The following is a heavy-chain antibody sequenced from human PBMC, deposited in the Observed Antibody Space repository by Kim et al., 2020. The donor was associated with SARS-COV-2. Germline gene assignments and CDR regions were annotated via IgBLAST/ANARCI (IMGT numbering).Heavy chain of an antibody. J-gene: IGHJ6*02. CDR3: ARDNFYYDILTGYFAGTTYYYYYGMDV. V-gene: IGHV3-33*05. CDR1: GFTFSSYG. D-gene: IGHD3-9*01. Sequence: GGSLRLSCAASGFTFSSYGMHWVRQAPGKGLEWVAVISYDGSNKYYADSVKGRFTISRDNSKNTLYLQMNSLRAEDTAVYYCARDNFYYDILTGYFAGTTYYYYYGMDVWRQGTTVTVSS. CDR2: ISYDGSNK.